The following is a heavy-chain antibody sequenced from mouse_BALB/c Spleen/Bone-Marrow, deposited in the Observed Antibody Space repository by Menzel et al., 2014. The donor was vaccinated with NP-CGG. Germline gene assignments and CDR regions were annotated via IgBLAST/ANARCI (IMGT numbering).Heavy chain of an antibody. J-gene: IGHJ3*01. CDR1: GYAFSTYW. CDR3: ARGLRAY. CDR2: IYPGDGDT. V-gene: IGHV1-80*01. Sequence: VQLQQSGAELVRPGSSVKISCKAFGYAFSTYWMNWVKQRPGQGLEWIGQIYPGDGDTNYNGKFKGKATLTADKSSSTAYMQLSSITSEDSAIYFCARGLRAYWGQGTLVTVSA.